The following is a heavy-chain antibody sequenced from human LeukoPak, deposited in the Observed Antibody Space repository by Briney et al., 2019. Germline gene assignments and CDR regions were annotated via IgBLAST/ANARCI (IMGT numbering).Heavy chain of an antibody. CDR1: GLTVSSTY. CDR3: AKNLLGDAAYSWYFDL. CDR2: IYSDGST. Sequence: GGSLRLSCAASGLTVSSTYMSWVRQAPGKGLEWVTVIYSDGSTYYADSVKGRFTISRDNSKNTLYLQMNSLRAEDTAVYYCAKNLLGDAAYSWYFDLWGRGTLVTVSS. J-gene: IGHJ2*01. D-gene: IGHD1-26*01. V-gene: IGHV3-66*01.